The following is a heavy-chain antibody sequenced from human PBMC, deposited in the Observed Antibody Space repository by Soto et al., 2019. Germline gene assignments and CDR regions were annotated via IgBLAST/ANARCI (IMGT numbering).Heavy chain of an antibody. V-gene: IGHV3-30*18. CDR3: AKDESLRGYSYGPFDY. J-gene: IGHJ4*02. D-gene: IGHD5-18*01. CDR2: ISYDGSNK. CDR1: GFTFSSYG. Sequence: PGGSLRLSCAASGFTFSSYGMHWVRQAPGKGLEWVAVISYDGSNKYYADSVKGRFTISRDNSKNTLYLQMNSLRAEDTAVYYCAKDESLRGYSYGPFDYRGQETLVTVSS.